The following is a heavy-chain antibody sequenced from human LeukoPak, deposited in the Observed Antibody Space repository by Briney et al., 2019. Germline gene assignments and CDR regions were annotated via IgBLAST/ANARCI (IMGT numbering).Heavy chain of an antibody. D-gene: IGHD4-17*01. CDR1: GFTFDDYA. Sequence: LTGGSLRLSCAASGFTFDDYAMHWVRQAPGKGLEWVSGISWNSGSIGYADSVKGRFTISRDNAKNSLYLQMNSLRAEDTALYYCAKGGPGATVGDFDYWGQGTLVTVSS. CDR3: AKGGPGATVGDFDY. CDR2: ISWNSGSI. J-gene: IGHJ4*02. V-gene: IGHV3-9*01.